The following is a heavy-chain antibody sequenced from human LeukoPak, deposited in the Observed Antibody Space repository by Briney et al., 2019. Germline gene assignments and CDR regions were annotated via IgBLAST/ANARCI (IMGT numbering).Heavy chain of an antibody. CDR1: GITFSSYA. Sequence: GGSLRLSCAASGITFSSYAMSWVRQAPGKGLEWVSGISGSGDSTYFADSVKGRFTISRDNSKNTLYMQMNTLRVEDTAVYYCARNLDDPFDIWGQGTMVTVS. CDR3: ARNLDDPFDI. V-gene: IGHV3-23*01. J-gene: IGHJ3*02. CDR2: ISGSGDST.